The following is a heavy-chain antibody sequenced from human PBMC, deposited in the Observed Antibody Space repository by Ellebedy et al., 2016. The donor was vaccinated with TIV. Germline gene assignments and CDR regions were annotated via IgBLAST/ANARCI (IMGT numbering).Heavy chain of an antibody. D-gene: IGHD2-8*01. CDR2: ISYDTRNK. CDR3: AKDANFGCTD. CDR1: GFIFGNYA. V-gene: IGHV3-30*18. J-gene: IGHJ4*02. Sequence: GESLKISCAGSGFIFGNYAMNWVRQAPGKGLEWVAAISYDTRNKYYADSVKGRFTISRDNSNNMLYLQMNSLNSENTAVDYCAKDANFGCTDWGQGTLVTVSS.